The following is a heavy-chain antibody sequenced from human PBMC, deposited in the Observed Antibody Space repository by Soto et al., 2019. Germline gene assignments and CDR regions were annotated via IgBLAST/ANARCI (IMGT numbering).Heavy chain of an antibody. CDR1: GGTFSSYA. CDR2: IIPIFGTA. D-gene: IGHD2-2*01. CDR3: ASGYCSSTSCYAVPTTS. V-gene: IGHV1-69*13. J-gene: IGHJ5*02. Sequence: ASVKVSCKASGGTFSSYAISWVRQAPGQGLEWMGGIIPIFGTANYAQKFQGRVTITADESTSTAYMELSSLRSEDTAVYYCASGYCSSTSCYAVPTTSWGQGTLVTVSS.